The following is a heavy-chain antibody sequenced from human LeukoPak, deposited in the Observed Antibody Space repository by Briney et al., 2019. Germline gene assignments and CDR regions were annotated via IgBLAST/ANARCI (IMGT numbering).Heavy chain of an antibody. CDR1: GGSFSGYY. J-gene: IGHJ2*01. CDR3: ARGPRGRPSYWYFDL. D-gene: IGHD1-26*01. Sequence: SETLSLTCAVYGGSFSGYYWSWIRQPPGKGLEWIGYIYYSGSTNYNPSLKSRVTISVDTSENQFSLKLSSVTAADTAVYYCARGPRGRPSYWYFDLWGRGTLVTVSS. V-gene: IGHV4-59*01. CDR2: IYYSGST.